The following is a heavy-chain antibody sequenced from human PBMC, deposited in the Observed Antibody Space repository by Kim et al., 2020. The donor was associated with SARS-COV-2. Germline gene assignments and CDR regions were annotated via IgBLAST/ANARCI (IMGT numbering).Heavy chain of an antibody. CDR2: ISSSSSTI. CDR3: ARVPDYYYGSGTVGYGMDV. V-gene: IGHV3-48*02. Sequence: GGSLRLSCAASGFTFSSYSMNWVRPAPGKGLEWVSYISSSSSTIYYADSVKGRFTISRDNAKNSLYLQMNSLRDEDTAVYYCARVPDYYYGSGTVGYGMDVWGQGTTVTVSS. CDR1: GFTFSSYS. D-gene: IGHD3-10*01. J-gene: IGHJ6*02.